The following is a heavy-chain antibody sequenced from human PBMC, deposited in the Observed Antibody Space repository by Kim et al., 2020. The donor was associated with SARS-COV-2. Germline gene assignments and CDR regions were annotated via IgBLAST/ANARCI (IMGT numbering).Heavy chain of an antibody. CDR1: GFTFDDYA. D-gene: IGHD2-15*01. J-gene: IGHJ6*02. Sequence: GGSLRLSCAASGFTFDDYAMHWVRQAPGKGLEWVSGISWNSGSIGYADSVKGRFTISRDNAKNSLYLQMNSLRAEDTALYYCAKDREIPGYCSGGSCYSHYYGMDVWGQGTTVTVSS. CDR3: AKDREIPGYCSGGSCYSHYYGMDV. V-gene: IGHV3-9*01. CDR2: ISWNSGSI.